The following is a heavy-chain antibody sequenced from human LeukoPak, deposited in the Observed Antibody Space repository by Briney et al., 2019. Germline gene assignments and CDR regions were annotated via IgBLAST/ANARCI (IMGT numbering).Heavy chain of an antibody. CDR3: AKDQWHPQIPRDAFDI. J-gene: IGHJ3*02. D-gene: IGHD2-21*01. V-gene: IGHV3-23*01. CDR1: GFTFSSYA. CDR2: ISGSGGST. Sequence: GGSLRLSCAASGFTFSSYAMSWVRQAPGKGLEWVSAISGSGGSTYYADSVKGRFTISRDNSKNTLYLQMNSLRAEDTAVYYCAKDQWHPQIPRDAFDIWGQGTMVTVSS.